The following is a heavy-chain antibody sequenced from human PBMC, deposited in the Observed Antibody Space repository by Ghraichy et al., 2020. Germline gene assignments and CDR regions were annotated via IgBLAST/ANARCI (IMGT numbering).Heavy chain of an antibody. V-gene: IGHV4-39*01. Sequence: SQTLSLTCTVSGGSISSSSYFWGWLRQPPGKGLEWIGTIYYSGTTYYNPSLKSRVTISVDTPKNQFSLKLSSLTAADTAVYYCARQPLTTVVTLRGSGFDPWGQGTLVTVSS. D-gene: IGHD4-23*01. CDR2: IYYSGTT. J-gene: IGHJ5*02. CDR3: ARQPLTTVVTLRGSGFDP. CDR1: GGSISSSSYF.